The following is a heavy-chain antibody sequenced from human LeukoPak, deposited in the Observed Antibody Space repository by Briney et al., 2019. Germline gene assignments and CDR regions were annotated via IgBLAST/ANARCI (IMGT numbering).Heavy chain of an antibody. CDR2: INPSGGST. CDR3: ARPTVQGYYYGSGSYLVY. Sequence: AASVKVSCKASGYTFTSYYMHWVRQAPGQGLEWMGIINPSGGSTSYAQKFQGRVTMTRDMSTSTVYMELSSLRSEDTAVYYCARPTVQGYYYGSGSYLVYWGQGTLVTVSS. J-gene: IGHJ4*02. V-gene: IGHV1-46*01. D-gene: IGHD3-10*01. CDR1: GYTFTSYY.